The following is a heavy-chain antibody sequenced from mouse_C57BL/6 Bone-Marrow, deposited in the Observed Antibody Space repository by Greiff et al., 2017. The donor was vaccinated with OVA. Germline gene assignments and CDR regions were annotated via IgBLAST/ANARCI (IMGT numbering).Heavy chain of an antibody. D-gene: IGHD1-1*01. Sequence: EVKLMESGGGLVKPGGSLKLSCAASGFTFSSYAMSWVRQTPEKRLEWVATISDGGSYTYYPDNVKGRFTISRDNAKNNLYLQMSHLKSEDTAMYYCARDQEGITTVVATGYFDVWGTGTTVTVSS. CDR2: ISDGGSYT. V-gene: IGHV5-4*01. CDR3: ARDQEGITTVVATGYFDV. CDR1: GFTFSSYA. J-gene: IGHJ1*03.